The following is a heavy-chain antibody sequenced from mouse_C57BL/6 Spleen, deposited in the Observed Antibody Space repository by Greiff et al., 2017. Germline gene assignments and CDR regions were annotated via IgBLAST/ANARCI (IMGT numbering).Heavy chain of an antibody. CDR3: ARDEDYYGSSYYFDY. CDR2: ISDGGSYT. CDR1: GFTFSSYA. J-gene: IGHJ2*01. Sequence: EVKVVESGGGLVKPGGSLKLSCAASGFTFSSYAMSWVRQTPEKRLEWVATISDGGSYTYYPDNVKGRFTISRDNAKNNLYLQMSHLKSEDTAMYYWARDEDYYGSSYYFDYWGKGTTLTVSS. V-gene: IGHV5-4*01. D-gene: IGHD1-1*01.